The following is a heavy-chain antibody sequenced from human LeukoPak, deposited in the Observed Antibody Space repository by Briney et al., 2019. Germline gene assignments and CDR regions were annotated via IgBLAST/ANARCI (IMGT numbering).Heavy chain of an antibody. D-gene: IGHD3-10*01. CDR3: GTSGDYYYYYYMDV. J-gene: IGHJ6*03. Sequence: GGSLRLSCAASGFTFSSYWMSWVRQAPGKGLEWVANIKQGGSEKYYVDSVKGRFTISRDNAKNSLYLQMNSLRAEDTAVYYCGTSGDYYYYYYMDVWGKGTTVTISS. CDR1: GFTFSSYW. V-gene: IGHV3-7*01. CDR2: IKQGGSEK.